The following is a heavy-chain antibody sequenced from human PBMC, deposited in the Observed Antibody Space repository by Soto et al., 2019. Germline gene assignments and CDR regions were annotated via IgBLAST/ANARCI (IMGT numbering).Heavy chain of an antibody. CDR2: ISSSSSTI. V-gene: IGHV3-48*01. CDR3: ASPIIGGPYDYIWGSYRQDAFDI. CDR1: GFTFSSYS. J-gene: IGHJ3*02. Sequence: GGSLRLSCAASGFTFSSYSMNWVRQAPGKGLEWVSYISSSSSTIYYADSVKGRFTISRDNAKNSLYLQMNSLRAEDTAVYYCASPIIGGPYDYIWGSYRQDAFDIWGQGTMVTVSS. D-gene: IGHD3-16*02.